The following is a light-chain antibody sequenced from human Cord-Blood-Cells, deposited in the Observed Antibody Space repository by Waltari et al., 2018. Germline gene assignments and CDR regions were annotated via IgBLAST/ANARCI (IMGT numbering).Light chain of an antibody. CDR2: DAS. Sequence: SPATLSLSPGERATLSCRASQSVSSYLAWYQQKPGQAPRLLIYDASNRATGIPARFSGSGSGTDFTLTISSLEPEDFAVYYCQQRSNWPPGFTFGPGTKVDIK. CDR3: QQRSNWPPGFT. V-gene: IGKV3-11*01. J-gene: IGKJ3*01. CDR1: QSVSSY.